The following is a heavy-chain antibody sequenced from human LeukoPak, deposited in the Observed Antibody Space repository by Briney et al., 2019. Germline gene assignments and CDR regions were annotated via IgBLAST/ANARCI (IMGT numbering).Heavy chain of an antibody. Sequence: ASVKVSCKASGYTFTGYYMHWVRQAPGQGLEWMGWINPNSGGTNFAQKFQGRVIMTRDTSISTAYMELSRLRSDDTAVYYCAVTSAFTRPRGFLDYWGQGILVTVSS. CDR1: GYTFTGYY. CDR2: INPNSGGT. D-gene: IGHD3-10*01. V-gene: IGHV1-2*02. CDR3: AVTSAFTRPRGFLDY. J-gene: IGHJ4*02.